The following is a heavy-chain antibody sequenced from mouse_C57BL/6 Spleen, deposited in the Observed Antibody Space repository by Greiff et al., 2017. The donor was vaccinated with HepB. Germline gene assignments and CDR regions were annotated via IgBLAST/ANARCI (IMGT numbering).Heavy chain of an antibody. V-gene: IGHV1-80*01. Sequence: VKLQESGAELVKPGASVKISCKASGYAFSSYWMNWVKQRPGKGLEWIGQIYPGDGDTNYNGKFKGKATLTADKSSSTAYMQLSSLTSEDSAVYFCARETGTKAMDYWGQGTSVTVSS. J-gene: IGHJ4*01. CDR2: IYPGDGDT. D-gene: IGHD4-1*01. CDR1: GYAFSSYW. CDR3: ARETGTKAMDY.